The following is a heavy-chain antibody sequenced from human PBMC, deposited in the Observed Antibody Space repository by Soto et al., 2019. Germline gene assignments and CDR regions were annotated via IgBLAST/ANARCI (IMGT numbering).Heavy chain of an antibody. Sequence: QVQLQESGPGLVKPSETLSLTCGVSPGSFSSNNWWTWVRQPPGQGLEWIGEIYRTGSTNYNTSLKSRLTISLDKSENQFSLRLTSLTAADTAMYFCASWDPGTGIDSWGQGTLVTVSS. CDR1: PGSFSSNNW. CDR2: IYRTGST. CDR3: ASWDPGTGIDS. V-gene: IGHV4-4*02. D-gene: IGHD1-1*01. J-gene: IGHJ5*01.